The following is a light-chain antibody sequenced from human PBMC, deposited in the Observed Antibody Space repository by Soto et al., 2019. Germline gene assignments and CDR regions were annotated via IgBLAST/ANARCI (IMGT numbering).Light chain of an antibody. CDR1: QNINRR. CDR2: KAS. V-gene: IGKV1-5*03. CDR3: QHYNSYSEA. Sequence: DIQMTQSPSTLSASVGDRVTITCRASQNINRRLAWYQQRPGKAPQLLIYKASNLESGAPSRFSGSGSGTEFTLTISSLQPDDFATYYCQHYNSYSEAFGQGTKVDIK. J-gene: IGKJ1*01.